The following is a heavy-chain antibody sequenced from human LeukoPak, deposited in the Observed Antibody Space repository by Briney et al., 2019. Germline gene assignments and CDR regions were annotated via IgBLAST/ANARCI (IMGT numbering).Heavy chain of an antibody. CDR2: INPNTGDT. D-gene: IGHD3-16*02. CDR1: GYTFSGYY. Sequence: ASVKVSCKASGYTFSGYYMHWVRQAPGQGLEWMAWINPNTGDTNYPQKFQGRVTMTRDTSIRTVYVELTRLTSDDTAVYYCARAGSVWGSYRHDAFDVWGQGTMVTVSS. V-gene: IGHV1-2*02. J-gene: IGHJ3*01. CDR3: ARAGSVWGSYRHDAFDV.